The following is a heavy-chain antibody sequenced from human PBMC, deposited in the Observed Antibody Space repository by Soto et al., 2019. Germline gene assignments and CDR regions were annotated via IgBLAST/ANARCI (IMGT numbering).Heavy chain of an antibody. J-gene: IGHJ5*02. V-gene: IGHV3-73*01. Sequence: PGGSLRLSCAASGFTLSGSVVHWVRQAPGKGLEWVGRIGMKSNSYATAYVAAVKGRFSISRDDSENMAYLHMNSLKTEDTAVYYCSRHVCAIDNSWYGTWGQGTLVSVSS. D-gene: IGHD6-13*01. CDR2: IGMKSNSYAT. CDR1: GFTLSGSV. CDR3: SRHVCAIDNSWYGT.